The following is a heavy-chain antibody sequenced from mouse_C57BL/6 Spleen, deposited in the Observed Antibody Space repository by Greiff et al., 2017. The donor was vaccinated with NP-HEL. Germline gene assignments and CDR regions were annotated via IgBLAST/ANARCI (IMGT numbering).Heavy chain of an antibody. D-gene: IGHD1-1*01. V-gene: IGHV1-81*01. CDR3: ARLILRYFDV. Sequence: VQLQQSGAELARPGASVKLSCKASGYTFTSYGISWVKQRTGQGLEWIGEIYPRSGNTYYNEKFKGKATLTADKSSSTAYMELRRLTAEDSAVYFCARLILRYFDVWGTGTTVTVSS. CDR2: IYPRSGNT. J-gene: IGHJ1*03. CDR1: GYTFTSYG.